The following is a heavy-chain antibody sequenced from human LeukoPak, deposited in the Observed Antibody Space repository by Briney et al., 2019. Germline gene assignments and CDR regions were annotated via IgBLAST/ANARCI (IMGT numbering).Heavy chain of an antibody. D-gene: IGHD2-2*01. Sequence: GGSLRLSCAASGFTFSSYWMHWVRQAPGKGLVWVSRINSDGSSTNYADSVKGRFTISRDNAKNTLYLQMNSLRAEDTAVYYCARDMSVVPADTSYYYYGMDVWGQGTTVTVSS. CDR3: ARDMSVVPADTSYYYYGMDV. V-gene: IGHV3-74*01. CDR2: INSDGSST. J-gene: IGHJ6*02. CDR1: GFTFSSYW.